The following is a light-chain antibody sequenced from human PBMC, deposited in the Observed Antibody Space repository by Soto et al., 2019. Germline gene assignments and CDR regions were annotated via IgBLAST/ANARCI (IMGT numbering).Light chain of an antibody. CDR3: SSYTSSSTLGV. V-gene: IGLV2-14*01. CDR1: SSDVGGYNF. J-gene: IGLJ1*01. Sequence: QSALTQPASVSGSPGQSITISCTGTSSDVGGYNFVSWFQQHPGKAPKLMIFYVSNRPSGVSNRFSGSKSGNTASLTISGLQAEDEADYYCSSYTSSSTLGVFGTGTKVTVL. CDR2: YVS.